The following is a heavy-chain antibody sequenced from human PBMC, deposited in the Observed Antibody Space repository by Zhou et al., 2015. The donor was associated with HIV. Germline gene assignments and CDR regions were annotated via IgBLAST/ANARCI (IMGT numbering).Heavy chain of an antibody. CDR1: GYTFTSYD. D-gene: IGHD2-15*01. V-gene: IGHV1-8*01. CDR3: ARAIKPWDIVVAVARHPFDY. J-gene: IGHJ4*02. CDR2: MNPNSGNT. Sequence: QVQLVQSGAEVKKPGASVKVSCKASGYTFTSYDVHWVRQATGQGLEWVGWMNPNSGNTGYAQKFQGRVTMTRNTSISTTYMELSSLRSEDTAVYYCARAIKPWDIVVAVARHPFDYWGQGTLVTVSS.